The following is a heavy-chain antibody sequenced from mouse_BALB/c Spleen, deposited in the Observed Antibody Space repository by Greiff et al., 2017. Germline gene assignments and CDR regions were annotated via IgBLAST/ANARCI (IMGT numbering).Heavy chain of an antibody. CDR2: IWAGGST. J-gene: IGHJ2*01. CDR3: ARDRYGNYLGYFDY. CDR1: GFSLTSYG. D-gene: IGHD2-10*02. Sequence: QVQLKQSGPGLVAPSQSLSITCTVSGFSLTSYGVHWVRQPPGKGLEWLGVIWAGGSTNYNSALMSRLSISKDNSKSQVFLKMNSLQTDDTAMYYCARDRYGNYLGYFDYWGQGTTLTVSS. V-gene: IGHV2-9*02.